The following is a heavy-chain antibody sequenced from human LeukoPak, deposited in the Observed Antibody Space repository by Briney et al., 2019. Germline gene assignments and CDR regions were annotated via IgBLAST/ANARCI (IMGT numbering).Heavy chain of an antibody. CDR2: ISYDGSKK. J-gene: IGHJ4*02. Sequence: WIRQPPGKGLEWVAAISYDGSKKYYTDSVKGRFSISRDNSKNTLYLQTSSLRAEDTAVYYCARVFKAYCGGACYPDLDYWGQGTRVTVSS. D-gene: IGHD2-21*02. V-gene: IGHV3-30*04. CDR3: ARVFKAYCGGACYPDLDY.